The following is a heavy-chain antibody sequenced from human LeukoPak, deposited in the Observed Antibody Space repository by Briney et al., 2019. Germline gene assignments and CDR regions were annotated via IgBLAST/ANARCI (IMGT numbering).Heavy chain of an antibody. Sequence: PSETLSLTCTVSGDSISSSNYYWGWLRQPPGKGLEWIGTIYYSGSTYYNPSLKSRVTISVDTSKNQFSLKLSSVTAADTAVYYCARQGDYCSTTSCYDYWGQGILVTVSS. D-gene: IGHD2-2*01. CDR3: ARQGDYCSTTSCYDY. CDR1: GDSISSSNYY. CDR2: IYYSGST. V-gene: IGHV4-39*01. J-gene: IGHJ4*02.